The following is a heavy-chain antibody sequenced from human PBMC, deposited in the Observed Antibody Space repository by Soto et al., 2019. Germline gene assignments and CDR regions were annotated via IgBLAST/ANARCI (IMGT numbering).Heavy chain of an antibody. V-gene: IGHV4-59*08. Sequence: TSETLSLTCTVSGGSISSYDLSWIRQPPGKGLEWIGYIYYSGSTNYNPSLKSRVTISVDTSKNQFSLKLSSVTAADTAVYYCARRSKGYCSSTSCYEHFDYWGQGTLVTVSS. J-gene: IGHJ4*02. CDR3: ARRSKGYCSSTSCYEHFDY. D-gene: IGHD2-2*01. CDR2: IYYSGST. CDR1: GGSISSYD.